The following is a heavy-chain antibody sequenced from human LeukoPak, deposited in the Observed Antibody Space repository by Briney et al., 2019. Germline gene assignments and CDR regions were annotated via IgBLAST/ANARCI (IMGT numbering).Heavy chain of an antibody. Sequence: PGGSLRLSCAASGFTFSDYYMSWIRQASGKGLEWVSYISSASSYTNYADSVKGRFTISRDNAKNSLYLQMNSLRGEDTAVYYCARGRYCSGGRCYSDFDYWGQGTLVTVFS. CDR3: ARGRYCSGGRCYSDFDY. D-gene: IGHD2-15*01. CDR2: ISSASSYT. CDR1: GFTFSDYY. J-gene: IGHJ4*02. V-gene: IGHV3-11*06.